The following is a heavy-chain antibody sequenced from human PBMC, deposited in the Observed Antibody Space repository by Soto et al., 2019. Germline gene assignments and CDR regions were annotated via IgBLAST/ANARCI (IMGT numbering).Heavy chain of an antibody. D-gene: IGHD3-10*01. Sequence: QVQLQESGPGLVKPSQTLSLTCTVSGGSISSGGYYWSWIRQHPGKGLEWIGYIYYSGSTYYNPSLKSRVTISVETTKNQFSRKLTSVTAADTAVYYCARHDYGSGSSIDIWGQGKMVAVSS. V-gene: IGHV4-31*03. CDR2: IYYSGST. CDR3: ARHDYGSGSSIDI. J-gene: IGHJ3*02. CDR1: GGSISSGGYY.